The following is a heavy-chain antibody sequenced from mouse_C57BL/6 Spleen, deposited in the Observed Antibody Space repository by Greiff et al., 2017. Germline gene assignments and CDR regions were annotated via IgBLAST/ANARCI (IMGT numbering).Heavy chain of an antibody. Sequence: QVQLQQPGAELVKPGASVKLSCKASGYTFTSYWMHWVKQRPGRGLEWIGRIDPTSGGTKYNEKFKSKATLTVDKPSSPAYMQLSSLTSEGSAVYDCSRSDGSSSWFAYWGQGTLVTVSA. CDR3: SRSDGSSSWFAY. V-gene: IGHV1-72*01. CDR2: IDPTSGGT. CDR1: GYTFTSYW. J-gene: IGHJ3*01. D-gene: IGHD1-1*01.